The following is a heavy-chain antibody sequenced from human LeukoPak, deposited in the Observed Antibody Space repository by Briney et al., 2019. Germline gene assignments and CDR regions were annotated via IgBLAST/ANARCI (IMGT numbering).Heavy chain of an antibody. V-gene: IGHV4-59*08. CDR1: GDSISSYY. CDR2: IYYSGGT. J-gene: IGHJ3*02. D-gene: IGHD5-24*01. CDR3: ARHVTISGPYDASDI. Sequence: PSEMLSLTCTVSGDSISSYYWSWIRQPPGKGLEWIGYIYYSGGTDYNPSLKSRVTISVDTSKNQFSLKLRSVTAADTAVYYCARHVTISGPYDASDIWGEGTMVPVSP.